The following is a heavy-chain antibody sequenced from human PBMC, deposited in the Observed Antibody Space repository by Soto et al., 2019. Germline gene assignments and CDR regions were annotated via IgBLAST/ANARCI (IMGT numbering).Heavy chain of an antibody. J-gene: IGHJ4*02. V-gene: IGHV3-7*01. Sequence: EVQLVESGGGLVQPGGSLRLSCAASGFTFSNYWMNWVRQAPGKGLEWVANINEDGSEKYYVDSAKGRFTISRDNAKNSLYLQMSSLRVEDTAVYYCARDLFHYWGQGTLVTVSS. CDR3: ARDLFHY. CDR2: INEDGSEK. CDR1: GFTFSNYW.